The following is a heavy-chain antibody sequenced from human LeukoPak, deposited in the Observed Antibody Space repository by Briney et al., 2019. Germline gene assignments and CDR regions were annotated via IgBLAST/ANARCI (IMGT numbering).Heavy chain of an antibody. CDR1: GGSFSGYY. CDR3: AREGRGYSGYARY. V-gene: IGHV4-34*01. CDR2: INHSGST. J-gene: IGHJ4*02. Sequence: SETLSLTCAVYGGSFSGYYWSGIRHPPGKGLEWIGEINHSGSTNYNPSLKSLVTISVDTSKNQFSLKLSSVTAADTAVYYCAREGRGYSGYARYWGQGTLVTVSS. D-gene: IGHD5-12*01.